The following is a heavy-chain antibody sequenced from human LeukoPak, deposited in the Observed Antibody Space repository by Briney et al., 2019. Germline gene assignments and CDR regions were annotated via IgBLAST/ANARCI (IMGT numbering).Heavy chain of an antibody. CDR3: ARGSVIYCSTTSCYTWFDS. D-gene: IGHD2-2*02. CDR1: GYTFTSYG. J-gene: IGHJ5*01. Sequence: ASVKVSCKASGYTFTSYGISWVRQAPEQGLEWMGWISAYRGNTNYAEKFQGRVTMSTDTSTSTAYMELRSLRSDDTAVYYCARGSVIYCSTTSCYTWFDSWGQGTLVTVSS. CDR2: ISAYRGNT. V-gene: IGHV1-18*01.